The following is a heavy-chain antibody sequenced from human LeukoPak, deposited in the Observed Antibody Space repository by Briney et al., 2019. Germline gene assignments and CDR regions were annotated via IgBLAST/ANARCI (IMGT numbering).Heavy chain of an antibody. D-gene: IGHD2-15*01. Sequence: PGGSLRLSCAASGFTFNSYWMSWVRQAPGKGLEWVANIKQDGSEKHYVDSVQGRFTISRDNAKNSLYLQMNTLRAEDTAVYYCARDTSCSGGSCYFGFQHWGQGTLVTLSS. CDR3: ARDTSCSGGSCYFGFQH. CDR2: IKQDGSEK. V-gene: IGHV3-7*01. J-gene: IGHJ1*01. CDR1: GFTFNSYW.